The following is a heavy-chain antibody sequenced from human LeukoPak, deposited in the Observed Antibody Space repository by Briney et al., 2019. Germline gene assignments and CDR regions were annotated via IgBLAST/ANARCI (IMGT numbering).Heavy chain of an antibody. CDR2: ISSSSSYI. D-gene: IGHD3-3*01. V-gene: IGHV3-21*01. CDR1: GFTFSSYS. CDR3: ARTGLSGYFDY. J-gene: IGHJ4*02. Sequence: GGSLRLSCAASGFTFSSYSMNWVRQAPGKGLEWVSSISSSSSYIYYADSVKGRFTISRDHAKNSLYLQMNSLRAGDTAVYYCARTGLSGYFDYWGQGTLVTVSS.